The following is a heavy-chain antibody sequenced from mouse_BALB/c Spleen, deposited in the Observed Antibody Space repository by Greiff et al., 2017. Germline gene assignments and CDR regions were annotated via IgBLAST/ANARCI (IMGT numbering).Heavy chain of an antibody. Sequence: EVQLQESGPGLVKPSQSLSLTCSVTGYSITSGYYWNWIRQFPGNKLEWMGYISYDGSNNYNPSLKNRISITRYTSMNQFFLKLNSVTTEDTATYFCARAYDGYFFFAYWGQGTLVTVSA. CDR1: GYSITSGYY. CDR3: ARAYDGYFFFAY. V-gene: IGHV3-6*02. J-gene: IGHJ3*01. D-gene: IGHD2-3*01. CDR2: ISYDGSN.